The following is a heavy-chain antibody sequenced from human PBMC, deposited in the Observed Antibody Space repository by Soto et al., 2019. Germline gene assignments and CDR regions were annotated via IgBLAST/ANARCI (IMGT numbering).Heavy chain of an antibody. V-gene: IGHV3-30-3*01. D-gene: IGHD3-10*01. Sequence: GGSLRLSCAASGFTFSSYAMHWVRQAPGKGLEWVAVISYDGSNKYYADSVKGRFTISRDNSKNTLYLQMNSLRAEDTAVYYCARAGAPLWFGEVGGYYYYGMDVWGQGTTVTVSS. J-gene: IGHJ6*02. CDR3: ARAGAPLWFGEVGGYYYYGMDV. CDR1: GFTFSSYA. CDR2: ISYDGSNK.